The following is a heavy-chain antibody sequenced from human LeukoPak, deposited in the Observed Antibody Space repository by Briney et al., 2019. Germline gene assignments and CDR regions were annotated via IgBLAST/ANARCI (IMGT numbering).Heavy chain of an antibody. V-gene: IGHV1-2*02. CDR2: INPNTGGT. Sequence: AASVKVSCKASGYTFSGYYIHWVRQAPGQGLEWMGWINPNTGGTKYAQRFQDRVTMTRDTSISTAYMEVSRLRYDDTAVYYCARPLRVTMIRGAAFRASSDFDPWGQGTLVTVSS. CDR3: ARPLRVTMIRGAAFRASSDFDP. D-gene: IGHD3-10*01. CDR1: GYTFSGYY. J-gene: IGHJ5*02.